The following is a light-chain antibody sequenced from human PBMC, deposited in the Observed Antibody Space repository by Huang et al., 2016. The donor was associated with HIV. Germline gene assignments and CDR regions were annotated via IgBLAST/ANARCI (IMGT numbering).Light chain of an antibody. CDR3: QQYFSLPLT. CDR1: QSVLYSSNNKNY. J-gene: IGKJ4*01. V-gene: IGKV4-1*01. Sequence: DIVMTQTPDSLSVSLGERATINCTSSQSVLYSSNNKNYLAWYQQKPGQPPKLLMYWASNRASGVPDRFSGSGSGTDFTLTISNLQAEDGAVYYCQQYFSLPLTFGGGTKVEI. CDR2: WAS.